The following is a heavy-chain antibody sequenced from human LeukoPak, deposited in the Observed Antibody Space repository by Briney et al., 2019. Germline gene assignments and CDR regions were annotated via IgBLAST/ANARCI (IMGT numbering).Heavy chain of an antibody. V-gene: IGHV4-61*01. D-gene: IGHD3-10*01. Sequence: SETLSLTCTVSGGSVSSGSYYWSWIRQPPGKGLGWIGYIYYSGSTNYNPSLKSRVTISVDTSKNQFSLKLSSVTAADTAVYYCATSGSGRIGYFDYWGQGTLVTVSS. J-gene: IGHJ4*02. CDR2: IYYSGST. CDR1: GGSVSSGSYY. CDR3: ATSGSGRIGYFDY.